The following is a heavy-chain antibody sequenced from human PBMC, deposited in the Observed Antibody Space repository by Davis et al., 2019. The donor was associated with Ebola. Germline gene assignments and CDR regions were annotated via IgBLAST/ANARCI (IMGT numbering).Heavy chain of an antibody. Sequence: PGGSLRLSCAASGFTFSDYAMHWVRQAPGKGLEWVAFISYNGWDTFYADSMKGRFTISRDNSKNTLFLQMNSLRAEDTSVYYCARETSAFDVWGQGTMVTVSS. V-gene: IGHV3-30*04. J-gene: IGHJ3*01. CDR3: ARETSAFDV. CDR1: GFTFSDYA. CDR2: ISYNGWDT.